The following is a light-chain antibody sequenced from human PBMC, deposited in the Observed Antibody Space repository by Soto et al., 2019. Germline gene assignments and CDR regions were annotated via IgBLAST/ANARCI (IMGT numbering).Light chain of an antibody. V-gene: IGLV1-44*01. J-gene: IGLJ1*01. CDR2: SNN. CDR1: SPNIGSNS. Sequence: QSVLTQPPSASGTPGQRVSISCSGSSPNIGSNSVNWYQQLPGTAPKLLIYSNNQRPSGVPDRISGSKSGTSASLAISGLQSEDEADYYCAAWDDSLNGPVFGTGTKLAVL. CDR3: AAWDDSLNGPV.